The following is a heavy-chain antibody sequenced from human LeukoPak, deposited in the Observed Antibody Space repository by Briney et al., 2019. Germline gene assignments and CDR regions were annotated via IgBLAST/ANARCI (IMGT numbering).Heavy chain of an antibody. J-gene: IGHJ4*02. V-gene: IGHV6-1*01. CDR2: TYYRRSRWFS. CDR1: GDSVSSNRAT. Sequence: SQTLSLTCAISGDSVSSNRATWNWIRQSPSRGLEWLGRTYYRRSRWFSDYAVSVNSRITLNPDTSKNQFSLQLHSVTPEDTAVYYCARDPAYSAFDSWGQGTLVTVSS. CDR3: ARDPAYSAFDS. D-gene: IGHD4-11*01.